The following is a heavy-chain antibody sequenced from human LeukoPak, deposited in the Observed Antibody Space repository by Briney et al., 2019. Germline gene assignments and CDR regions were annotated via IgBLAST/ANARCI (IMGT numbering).Heavy chain of an antibody. Sequence: GGSLRLSCAASGFTFCSYSMNWVRQAPGKGLEWVSSISSGSSYIYYADSVKGRFTISRDNAKNSLYLQMNSLRAEDTAVYYCARDYCSGGSCYSAFDIWGQGTMVTVSS. V-gene: IGHV3-21*01. CDR3: ARDYCSGGSCYSAFDI. D-gene: IGHD2-15*01. CDR2: ISSGSSYI. J-gene: IGHJ3*02. CDR1: GFTFCSYS.